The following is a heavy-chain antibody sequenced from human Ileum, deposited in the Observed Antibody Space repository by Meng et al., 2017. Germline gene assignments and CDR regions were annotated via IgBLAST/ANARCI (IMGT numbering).Heavy chain of an antibody. CDR2: ISAYSGNT. D-gene: IGHD4-23*01. CDR3: ARDTVGTTLGDY. J-gene: IGHJ4*02. CDR1: GYIFTRYG. Sequence: QVQRVQSRAEVKTPGASVKVSCKASGYIFTRYGIGWVRQAPGQGLEWMGWISAYSGNTKYAQKLQGRVTMTTDISTSTAYMELRNLRSDDTAVYYCARDTVGTTLGDYWGQGTLVTVSS. V-gene: IGHV1-18*01.